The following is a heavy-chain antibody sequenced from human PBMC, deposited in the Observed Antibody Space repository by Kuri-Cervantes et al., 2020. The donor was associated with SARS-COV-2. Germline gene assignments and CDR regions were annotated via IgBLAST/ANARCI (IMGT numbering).Heavy chain of an antibody. CDR3: ARDSWHYDFWSGYHSPSGDSYYFDY. D-gene: IGHD3-3*01. CDR2: ISYDGSNK. V-gene: IGHV3-30*03. J-gene: IGHJ4*02. CDR1: GFTFSSYG. Sequence: GGSLRLSCAASGFTFSSYGMHCVRQAPGKGLEWVAVISYDGSNKYYADSVKGRFTISRDNSKNTLYLQMNSLRAEDTAVYYCARDSWHYDFWSGYHSPSGDSYYFDYWGQGTLVTVSS.